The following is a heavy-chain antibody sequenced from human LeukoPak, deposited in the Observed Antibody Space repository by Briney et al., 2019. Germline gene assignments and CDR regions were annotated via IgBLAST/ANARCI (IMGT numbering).Heavy chain of an antibody. D-gene: IGHD3-3*01. J-gene: IGHJ4*02. CDR3: ARGVVKRFGVVSTHFDY. V-gene: IGHV3-7*01. CDR1: GSSFSSYW. CDR2: IKQDGSDK. Sequence: GGPLRLSSAASGSSFSSYWMSWARQAPGKGLEWVANIKQDGSDKHYVDSVKGRFTISRDNAKNTLYLQMSSLRVEETAVYHCARGVVKRFGVVSTHFDYWGQGTLATVSS.